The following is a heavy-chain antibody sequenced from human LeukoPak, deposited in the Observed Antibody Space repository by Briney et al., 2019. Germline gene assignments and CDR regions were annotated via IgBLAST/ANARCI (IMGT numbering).Heavy chain of an antibody. D-gene: IGHD3-22*01. CDR1: GFTFDDHA. Sequence: GGSLRLSCAASGFTFDDHAMHWVRQAPGKGLEWVSGISWNGGITGYADSVKGRFIISRDNAKNSLFLQMNSLRAEDTALYYCAKDKYSDSSICEHWGQGTLVTVSS. J-gene: IGHJ4*02. CDR2: ISWNGGIT. V-gene: IGHV3-9*01. CDR3: AKDKYSDSSICEH.